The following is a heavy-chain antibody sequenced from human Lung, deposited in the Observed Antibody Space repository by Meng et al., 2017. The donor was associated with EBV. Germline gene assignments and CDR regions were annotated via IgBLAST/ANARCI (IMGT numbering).Heavy chain of an antibody. CDR1: CGSFNTHH. CDR2: INHRGRT. Sequence: QVQLQQWGPGLFKPSETLSLTCAVYCGSFNTHHLIWIRQPPGQGLDWIGEINHRGRTKYNPSLKSRATISVDASKYQSSLNLTSVTAADTAVYYCARGVLLPDYWGQGTLVTVSS. CDR3: ARGVLLPDY. V-gene: IGHV4-34*01. J-gene: IGHJ4*02. D-gene: IGHD2-15*01.